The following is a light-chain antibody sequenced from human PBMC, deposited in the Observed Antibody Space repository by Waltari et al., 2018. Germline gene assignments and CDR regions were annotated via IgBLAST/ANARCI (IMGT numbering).Light chain of an antibody. CDR3: NSYTSSSTLV. Sequence: QSALTQPASVSGSPGQSITISCTGTSSDVGGYNYVSWYQQPPGKAPKLMIYEVSNRPSGVSNRFSGSKSGNTASLTISGLQAEDEADYYCNSYTSSSTLVFGGGTKLTVL. J-gene: IGLJ2*01. CDR2: EVS. V-gene: IGLV2-14*01. CDR1: SSDVGGYNY.